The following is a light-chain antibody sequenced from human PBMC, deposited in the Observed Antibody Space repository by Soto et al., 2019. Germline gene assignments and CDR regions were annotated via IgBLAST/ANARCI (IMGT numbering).Light chain of an antibody. V-gene: IGLV2-14*01. CDR3: SSFTTSSTLV. J-gene: IGLJ1*01. Sequence: QSALTQPASVSGSPGQPITISCTGTSSDVGSFDSVAWYQHNPGTAPKLMIYDVSNRPSGVSSRFSGSKSGNTASLSISGLQTEDEANYYCSSFTTSSTLVFGTGTKVTVL. CDR2: DVS. CDR1: SSDVGSFDS.